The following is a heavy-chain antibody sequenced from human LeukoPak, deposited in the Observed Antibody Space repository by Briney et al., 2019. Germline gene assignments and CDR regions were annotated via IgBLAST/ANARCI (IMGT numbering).Heavy chain of an antibody. CDR1: GYSFTSYW. CDR2: IYPGDSDT. D-gene: IGHD3-10*01. V-gene: IGHV5-51*01. J-gene: IGHJ3*02. CDR3: ARLLLWFGEAPHDAFDI. Sequence: GESLKISCKGSGYSFTSYWIGWVRQMPGKGLEWMGIIYPGDSDTRYSPSFQGQVTISADKSISTAYLQWSSLKASDTAMYYCARLLLWFGEAPHDAFDIWGQGTMVTVSS.